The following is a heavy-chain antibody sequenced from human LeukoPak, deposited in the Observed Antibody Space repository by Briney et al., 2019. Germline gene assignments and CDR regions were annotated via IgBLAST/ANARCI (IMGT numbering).Heavy chain of an antibody. CDR1: GFIFSDFY. V-gene: IGHV3-11*01. J-gene: IGHJ4*02. D-gene: IGHD2-15*01. CDR3: AKDALISFRGAWSQSDC. CDR2: ISISGTTT. Sequence: GGSLRLSCAASGFIFSDFYMGWIRQAPGKRLEWVSYISISGTTTNYADSVKGRFTISRDNSKNTLYLQMNSLRAEDTAVYYCAKDALISFRGAWSQSDCWGQGTLVTVSS.